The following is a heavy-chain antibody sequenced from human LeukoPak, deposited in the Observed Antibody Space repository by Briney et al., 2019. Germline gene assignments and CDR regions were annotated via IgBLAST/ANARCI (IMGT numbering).Heavy chain of an antibody. CDR1: GFTFNNYV. V-gene: IGHV3-23*01. Sequence: GGSLRLSCAASGFTFNNYVMSWVRQAPGKGLEWVSSISGDGGSTYYADSVKGRFTIPRDNSKSTLYLQMNSLRAEDTAVYYCARVRDRYFEALDYWGQGTLVTVSS. CDR3: ARVRDRYFEALDY. J-gene: IGHJ4*02. D-gene: IGHD3-9*01. CDR2: ISGDGGST.